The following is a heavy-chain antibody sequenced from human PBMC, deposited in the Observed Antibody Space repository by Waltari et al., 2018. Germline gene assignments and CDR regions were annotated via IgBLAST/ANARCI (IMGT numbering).Heavy chain of an antibody. V-gene: IGHV3-7*01. CDR2: IKKDGGET. J-gene: IGHJ4*02. Sequence: EVQLVESGGGLVQPGGSLRLSCAASGFPFSDYGMTWVRQAPGEGLEWVANIKKDGGETYYVDSVKGRFTVSRDNAKNSLYLQMSSLRGEDTAVYYCARDRGYCGGDCYKNLDYWGQGTLVAVSS. CDR1: GFPFSDYG. CDR3: ARDRGYCGGDCYKNLDY. D-gene: IGHD2-21*01.